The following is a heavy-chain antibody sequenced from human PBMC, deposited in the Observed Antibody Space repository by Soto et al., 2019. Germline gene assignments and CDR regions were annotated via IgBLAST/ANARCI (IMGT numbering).Heavy chain of an antibody. J-gene: IGHJ4*02. CDR1: GFTFSSYS. V-gene: IGHV3-48*02. CDR3: ARDRPESGSYFLLFDY. D-gene: IGHD1-26*01. CDR2: ISSSSSTI. Sequence: GGSLRLSCAASGFTFSSYSMNWVRQAPGKGLEWVSYISSSSSTIYYADSVKGRFTISRDNAKNSLYLQMNSLRDEDTAVYYCARDRPESGSYFLLFDYWGQGTLVTVSS.